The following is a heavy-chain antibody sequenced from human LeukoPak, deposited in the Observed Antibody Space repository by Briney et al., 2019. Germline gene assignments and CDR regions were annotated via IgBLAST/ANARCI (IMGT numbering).Heavy chain of an antibody. CDR1: GGSISSYY. Sequence: SETLSLTCTVSGGSISSYYWNWIRQPPGKRLEWIGYISYSGSTNYNPSLKSRVTISLDTSKNQFSLKLRSVTAADTAVYYCARGFDSKSTYFDYWGQGTLVTVSS. CDR3: ARGFDSKSTYFDY. D-gene: IGHD5-12*01. J-gene: IGHJ4*02. V-gene: IGHV4-59*01. CDR2: ISYSGST.